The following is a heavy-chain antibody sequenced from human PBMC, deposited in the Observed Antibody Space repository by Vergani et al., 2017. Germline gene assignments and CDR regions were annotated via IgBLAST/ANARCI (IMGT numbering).Heavy chain of an antibody. CDR3: ASGESRYYYYYYMDV. Sequence: QVQLVQSGAEVKKPGASVKVSCKASGYTFTGYYMHWVRQAPGQGLEWMGRINPNSGGTNYAQKFQGRVTMTRDTSISTAYMGLSRLRSDDTAVYYCASGESRYYYYYYMDVGGKGTTVTVSS. D-gene: IGHD3-10*01. V-gene: IGHV1-2*06. CDR1: GYTFTGYY. J-gene: IGHJ6*03. CDR2: INPNSGGT.